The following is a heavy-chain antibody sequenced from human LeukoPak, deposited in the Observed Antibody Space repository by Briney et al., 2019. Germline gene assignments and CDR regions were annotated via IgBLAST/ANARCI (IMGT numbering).Heavy chain of an antibody. Sequence: GGSLRLSCSASGFTFSSYAMHWVRQAPGKGLEYVSAISSNGGSTYYADSVKGRFTISRDNSKNTLYLQMNSLRAEDTAVYYCARDGQLYDFWSGYSRYGMDVWGQGTTVTVSS. CDR2: ISSNGGST. V-gene: IGHV3-64*04. CDR1: GFTFSSYA. D-gene: IGHD3-3*01. J-gene: IGHJ6*02. CDR3: ARDGQLYDFWSGYSRYGMDV.